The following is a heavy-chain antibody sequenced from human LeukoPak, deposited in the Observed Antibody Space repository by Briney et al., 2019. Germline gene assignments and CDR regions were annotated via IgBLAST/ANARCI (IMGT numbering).Heavy chain of an antibody. CDR2: MYYSGSS. J-gene: IGHJ6*03. CDR1: GGSISSSSYY. D-gene: IGHD1-1*01. CDR3: ARDVHRYFGGGSSNWNAYPYYMDI. V-gene: IGHV4-39*07. Sequence: SETLSLTCNVCGGSISSSSYYWGWIRQPPGKGLEWIGSMYYSGSSYYNPSLKSRVTMSVDKAKNQFSLKLTSVTAADTAVYYCARDVHRYFGGGSSNWNAYPYYMDIWGTGTTVTVSS.